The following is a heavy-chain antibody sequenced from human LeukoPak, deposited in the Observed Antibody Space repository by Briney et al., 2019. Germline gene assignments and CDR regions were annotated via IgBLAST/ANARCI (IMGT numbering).Heavy chain of an antibody. V-gene: IGHV4-59*11. D-gene: IGHD1-26*01. Sequence: SETLSLTCTVSSGSISGHFWSWIRQPPGKGLEWIGFVSYSGDTNYSPSFNGRVTISLDTSKSQFSLNLNSVTAADTAVYFCARGGASSRYFGYWGQGTLVTVSS. CDR1: SGSISGHF. CDR3: ARGGASSRYFGY. CDR2: VSYSGDT. J-gene: IGHJ4*02.